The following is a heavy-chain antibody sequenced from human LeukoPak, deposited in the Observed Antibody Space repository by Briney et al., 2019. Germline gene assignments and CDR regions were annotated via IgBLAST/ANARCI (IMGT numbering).Heavy chain of an antibody. CDR1: GFXISSNY. J-gene: IGHJ4*02. CDR2: IYSGGRT. Sequence: GGSLRLSCAASGFXISSNYMSWVRQAPGKGLEWVSVIYSGGRTKYADSVKGRFTISRDNSKNTLYLQMNSLRAEDTAVYYCARGEGLFDYWGQGTLVTVSS. CDR3: ARGEGLFDY. V-gene: IGHV3-53*01.